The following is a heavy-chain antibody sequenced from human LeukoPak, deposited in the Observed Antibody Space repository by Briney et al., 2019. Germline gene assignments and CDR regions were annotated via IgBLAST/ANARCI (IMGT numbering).Heavy chain of an antibody. CDR2: IWFDARNE. J-gene: IGHJ4*02. CDR3: TRDFCSIPSCYDY. V-gene: IGHV3-33*01. D-gene: IGHD2-2*01. Sequence: GGSLRLSCAASGFTFSSYGMLWVRQAPGKGLEWVAGIWFDARNEHYADSVKGRFTISRDNSKNALYLQMDSLRADDTAVYYCTRDFCSIPSCYDYWGQGTLVTVSP. CDR1: GFTFSSYG.